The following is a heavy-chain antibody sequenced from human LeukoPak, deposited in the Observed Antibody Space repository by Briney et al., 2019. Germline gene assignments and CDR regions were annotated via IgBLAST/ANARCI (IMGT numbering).Heavy chain of an antibody. V-gene: IGHV5-10-1*04. CDR2: IDPSDSYT. J-gene: IGHJ4*02. D-gene: IGHD4-11*01. CDR1: GYSFTSYW. CDR3: VSQYNNYGY. Sequence: GESLKISCKGSGYSFTSYWISWVRQMPGKGLEWMGRIDPSDSYTNYSPSFQGQVTISVDKSISTAYLQWSSLKATDTAMYYCVSQYNNYGYWGQGTLVTVSS.